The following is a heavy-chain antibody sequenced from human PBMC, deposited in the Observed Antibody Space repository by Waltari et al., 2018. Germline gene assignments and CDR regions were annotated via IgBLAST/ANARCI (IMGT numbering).Heavy chain of an antibody. CDR2: IYYSGNT. Sequence: QVQLQESGPGLVKPSQTLSLTCTVSGGSISRGLYYWSWIRQHPGKGLEWIGYIYYSGNTYYNPSLKSLVTISVDTSKNQFSLKLSSVTAADTAVYYCARAHRPLDAFDIWGQGTMVTVSS. CDR1: GGSISRGLYY. V-gene: IGHV4-31*01. CDR3: ARAHRPLDAFDI. D-gene: IGHD2-21*01. J-gene: IGHJ3*02.